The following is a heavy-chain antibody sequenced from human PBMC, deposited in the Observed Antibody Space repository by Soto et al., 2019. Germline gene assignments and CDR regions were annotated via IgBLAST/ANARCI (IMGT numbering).Heavy chain of an antibody. D-gene: IGHD1-26*01. CDR1: GFTFSSYW. CDR2: IKSDGSST. CDR3: ARDSGSYAAY. V-gene: IGHV3-74*01. Sequence: EVQLVESGGGLVQPGGSLRLSCAASGFTFSSYWMHWVRQAAGRGRVWVSRIKSDGSSTDYADSVKGRSTISRDNPMNTLYLKSNSLGAEDTAVYYCARDSGSYAAYWGQGTLVTVSS. J-gene: IGHJ4*02.